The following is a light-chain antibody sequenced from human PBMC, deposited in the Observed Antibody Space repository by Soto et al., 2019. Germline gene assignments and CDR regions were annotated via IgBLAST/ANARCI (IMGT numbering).Light chain of an antibody. CDR1: QSISSW. V-gene: IGKV1-5*03. CDR2: KAS. CDR3: QQYNSYSPWT. J-gene: IGKJ1*01. Sequence: DIQMTQSPSTLSASVGDRVTITCRASQSISSWLAWYQQKPGKAPKLLIYKASSLESGVPSRFSGSGSGTEFTRTINSLQPDDFATYYCQQYNSYSPWTFGQGTKVEIK.